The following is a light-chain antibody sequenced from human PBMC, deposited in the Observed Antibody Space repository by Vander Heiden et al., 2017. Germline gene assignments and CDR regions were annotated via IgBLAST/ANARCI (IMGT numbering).Light chain of an antibody. J-gene: IGKJ3*01. CDR1: QSISIY. V-gene: IGKV1-39*01. CDR2: AAS. CDR3: QQSYSTPFT. Sequence: DIQITQSPSSLSASVGDRVTITCRASQSISIYLKWYQQKPGKAPKLLIYAASSLQSGVPSRFSGSGSRTDFTRTISSLQPEDFATYYCQQSYSTPFTFGPGTRVDIK.